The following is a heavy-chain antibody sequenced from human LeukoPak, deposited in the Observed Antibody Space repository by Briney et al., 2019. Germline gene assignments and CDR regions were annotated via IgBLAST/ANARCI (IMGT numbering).Heavy chain of an antibody. Sequence: GGSLRLSCAASGFTFSSYGMHWVRQAPGKGLEWVAVISNDGNNKYYPDSVKGRFTISRDNSKNTLYLQMNSLRAEDTAVYYCARAPRGYCSSTSCSSGAFDIWGQGTTVTVSS. V-gene: IGHV3-30*03. J-gene: IGHJ3*02. CDR2: ISNDGNNK. D-gene: IGHD2-2*01. CDR1: GFTFSSYG. CDR3: ARAPRGYCSSTSCSSGAFDI.